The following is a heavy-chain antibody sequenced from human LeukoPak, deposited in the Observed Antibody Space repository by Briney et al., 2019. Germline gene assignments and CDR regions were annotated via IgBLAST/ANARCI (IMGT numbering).Heavy chain of an antibody. CDR2: ISSSSSTI. Sequence: GGSLRLSCAASGFTFSSYSMNWVRQAPGKGLEWVSYISSSSSTIYYADSVKGRFTISRDNAKNSLYLQMNSLRAEDTAVYYCARVDGSGNNWFDPWGQGTLVTVSS. V-gene: IGHV3-48*04. CDR3: ARVDGSGNNWFDP. J-gene: IGHJ5*02. D-gene: IGHD3-10*01. CDR1: GFTFSSYS.